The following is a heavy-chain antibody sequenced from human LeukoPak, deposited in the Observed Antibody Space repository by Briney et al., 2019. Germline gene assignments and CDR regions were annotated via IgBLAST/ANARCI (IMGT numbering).Heavy chain of an antibody. D-gene: IGHD1-7*01. J-gene: IGHJ5*02. CDR1: GGSFSGYY. V-gene: IGHV4-34*01. CDR2: INHSGST. Sequence: SETLSLTCAVYGGSFSGYYWSWIRQPPGKGLEWIGEINHSGSTNYNPSLKSRVTISVDTSKNQFSLKLSSVTAADTAVYYCARGVAYNWNYVGWFDPWGQGTLVTVSS. CDR3: ARGVAYNWNYVGWFDP.